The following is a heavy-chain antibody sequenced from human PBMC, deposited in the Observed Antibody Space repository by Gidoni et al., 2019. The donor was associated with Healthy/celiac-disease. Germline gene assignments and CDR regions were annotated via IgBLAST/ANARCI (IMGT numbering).Heavy chain of an antibody. CDR3: ASPIAAAGN. CDR2: ISYDGSNK. CDR1: GFTFSSYA. Sequence: QVQLVESGGGVVQPGRSLRLSCAASGFTFSSYAMHWVRQAPGKGLEWVAVISYDGSNKYYADSVKGRFTISRDNSKNTLYLQMNSLRAEDTAVYYCASPIAAAGNWGQETLVTVSS. D-gene: IGHD6-13*01. V-gene: IGHV3-30-3*01. J-gene: IGHJ4*02.